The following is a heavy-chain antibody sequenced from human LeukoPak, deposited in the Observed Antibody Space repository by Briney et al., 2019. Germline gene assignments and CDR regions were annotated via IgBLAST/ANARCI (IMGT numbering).Heavy chain of an antibody. Sequence: GESLKISCKGSGYGFTSYWIGWVRQMPGKGLEWMGIIYPVDSDTRYSPSFRGQVTFSADKSISTAYLQWSSLKASDTAMYYCARPSAYGEDAFDVWGQGTMVTVSS. D-gene: IGHD2-21*01. CDR3: ARPSAYGEDAFDV. CDR2: IYPVDSDT. J-gene: IGHJ3*01. CDR1: GYGFTSYW. V-gene: IGHV5-51*01.